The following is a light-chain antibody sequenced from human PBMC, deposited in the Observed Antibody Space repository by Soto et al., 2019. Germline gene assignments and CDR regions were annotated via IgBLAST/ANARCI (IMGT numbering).Light chain of an antibody. CDR1: QSVGSY. J-gene: IGKJ5*01. CDR3: QQRNNWPPEIT. V-gene: IGKV3-11*01. CDR2: GAS. Sequence: EIVMTQSPATLSLSPGERATLSCRASQSVGSYLVWYQQKPGQAPRVIMYGASRRATGIPARFSGSGSGTDFTLAISSLEPEDFAVYYCQQRNNWPPEITFGQGTRLEIK.